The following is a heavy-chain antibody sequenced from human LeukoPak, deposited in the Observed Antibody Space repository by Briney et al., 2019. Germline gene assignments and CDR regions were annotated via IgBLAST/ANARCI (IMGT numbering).Heavy chain of an antibody. CDR2: IYTSGST. V-gene: IGHV4-61*02. CDR1: GGSISRGSYY. D-gene: IGHD3-16*01. Sequence: TSETLSLTCTVAGGSISRGSYYWSWIRQPAGKGLEWIGRIYTSGSTNYNPSLKSRVTISVDTSKNQFSLKLSSVTAADTAVYYCARETSQKGAHYMDVWGKGTTVTISS. CDR3: ARETSQKGAHYMDV. J-gene: IGHJ6*03.